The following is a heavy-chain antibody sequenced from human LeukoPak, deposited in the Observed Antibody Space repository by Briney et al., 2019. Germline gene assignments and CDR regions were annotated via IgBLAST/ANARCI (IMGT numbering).Heavy chain of an antibody. CDR3: AREESSSWYQWFDP. J-gene: IGHJ5*02. CDR1: GYTFTSYG. V-gene: IGHV1-18*04. CDR2: ISAYNGNT. Sequence: ASVKVSCKASGYTFTSYGISWVRQAPGQGLEWMGWISAYNGNTNYAQKLQGRVTMTTDTSTSTAYVELRSLRSDDTAVYYCAREESSSWYQWFDPWGQGTLVTVSS. D-gene: IGHD6-13*01.